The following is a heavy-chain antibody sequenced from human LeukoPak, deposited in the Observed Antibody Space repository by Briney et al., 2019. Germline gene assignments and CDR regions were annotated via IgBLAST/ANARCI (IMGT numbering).Heavy chain of an antibody. Sequence: PGGSLRLSCAASGFTFSSYAMSWVRQAPGKGLEWVAVSWFPGDTKYYADSVRDRFTISRDNSKKMVYLQLNSLRTEDTAIYYCAKDTDDYLLDWGQGTLVTVSS. J-gene: IGHJ4*02. CDR1: GFTFSSYA. CDR2: SWFPGDTK. V-gene: IGHV3-30*02. CDR3: AKDTDDYLLD. D-gene: IGHD5-12*01.